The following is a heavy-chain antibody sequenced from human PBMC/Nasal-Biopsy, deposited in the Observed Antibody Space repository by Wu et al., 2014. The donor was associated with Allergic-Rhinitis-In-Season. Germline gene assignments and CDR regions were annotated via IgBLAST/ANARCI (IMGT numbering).Heavy chain of an antibody. Sequence: LRLSCAASGFTSTTYWVNWVRRAPGKGLEWVSRISRDETKIDYADSVKGRFTISRDSAKNTVYLHMNSLRGEDTAVYYCSCGTLIRGQGTLVTVSS. J-gene: IGHJ4*02. CDR1: GFTSTTYW. CDR2: ISRDETKI. D-gene: IGHD2-15*01. CDR3: SCGTLI. V-gene: IGHV3-74*01.